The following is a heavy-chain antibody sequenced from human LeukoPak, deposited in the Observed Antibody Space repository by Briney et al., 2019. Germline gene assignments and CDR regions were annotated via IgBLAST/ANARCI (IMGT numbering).Heavy chain of an antibody. D-gene: IGHD3-22*01. CDR1: GFTFSSYS. J-gene: IGHJ4*02. Sequence: PGGSLRLSCAASGFTFSSYSMNWVRQAPGKGLEWVSSISSSSSYIYYADSVKGRFTISRDNAKNSLYLQMNSLRAEDTAVYYCATIYDSGRSYGTSFENWGQGTLVTVSS. CDR2: ISSSSSYI. CDR3: ATIYDSGRSYGTSFEN. V-gene: IGHV3-21*01.